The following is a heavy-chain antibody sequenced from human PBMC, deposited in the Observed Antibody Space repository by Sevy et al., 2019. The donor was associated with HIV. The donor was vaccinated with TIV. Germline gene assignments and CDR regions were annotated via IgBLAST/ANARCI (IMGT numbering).Heavy chain of an antibody. D-gene: IGHD4-17*01. J-gene: IGHJ4*02. V-gene: IGHV3-74*01. Sequence: GGSLRLSCAASGFTFSNNRMHWVRQAPGKGLVWVSRIESDETTSYTDSVKGRFTISRENAKNTLYLQMNSLKAEDSAVYHCARDHHYGDWGQGTLVTVSS. CDR3: ARDHHYGD. CDR2: IESDETT. CDR1: GFTFSNNR.